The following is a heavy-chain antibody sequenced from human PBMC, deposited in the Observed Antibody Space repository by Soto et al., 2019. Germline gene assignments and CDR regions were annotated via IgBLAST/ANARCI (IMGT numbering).Heavy chain of an antibody. CDR2: IFSNDEK. J-gene: IGHJ4*02. CDR3: ARIMGGYPFDY. D-gene: IGHD3-22*01. V-gene: IGHV2-26*01. CDR1: GFSLSNARMG. Sequence: QVTLKESGPVLVKPTETLTLTCTVSGFSLSNARMGVSWIRQPPGKALEWLAHIFSNDEKSYSTSLKSRLTXSXXTSKSQLVLTMTNMAPVDTATYYCARIMGGYPFDYWGQGTLVTVSS.